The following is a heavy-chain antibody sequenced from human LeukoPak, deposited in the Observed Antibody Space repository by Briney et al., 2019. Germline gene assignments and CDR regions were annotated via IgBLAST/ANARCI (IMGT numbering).Heavy chain of an antibody. J-gene: IGHJ6*03. CDR1: GFTFSSYI. Sequence: GGSLRLSCVVSGFTFSSYIMHWVRQAPGKGLEWVALISYDEKSKFYPDSVKGRFTISRENSKNTLYLQMNSLRAEDTAVYYCARDPYSGYDSYYYMDVWGKGTTVTISS. CDR2: ISYDEKSK. V-gene: IGHV3-30*04. CDR3: ARDPYSGYDSYYYMDV. D-gene: IGHD5-12*01.